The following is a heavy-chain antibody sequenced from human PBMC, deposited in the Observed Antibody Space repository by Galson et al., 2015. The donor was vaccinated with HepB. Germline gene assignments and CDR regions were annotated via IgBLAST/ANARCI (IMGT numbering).Heavy chain of an antibody. V-gene: IGHV6-1*01. CDR3: ARGGGTIYYYGMDV. CDR2: TYYRAKWYT. CDR1: GDSVSSNSAA. Sequence: CAISGDSVSSNSAAWNWIRQSPSRGLEWLGRTYYRAKWYTDYAVSLRSRITINPDTSRNQVSLQLRSVTPEDTAVYYCARGGGTIYYYGMDVWGQGTTVTVSS. J-gene: IGHJ6*02. D-gene: IGHD2-2*01.